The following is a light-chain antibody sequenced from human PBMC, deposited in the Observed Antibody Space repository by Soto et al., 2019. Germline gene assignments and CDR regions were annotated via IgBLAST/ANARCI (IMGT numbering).Light chain of an antibody. J-gene: IGKJ2*02. CDR2: GAS. V-gene: IGKV3-20*01. CDR3: QQYVSSPST. Sequence: EIVLTQSPGTLSLSPGERATLSCRASQSVSSNYLAWYQQKAGQAPRLLIFGASSRPTDVPDRFSGSGSGTDFTLTISRLEPEDFAVYYCQQYVSSPSTFGQGTKLEIK. CDR1: QSVSSNY.